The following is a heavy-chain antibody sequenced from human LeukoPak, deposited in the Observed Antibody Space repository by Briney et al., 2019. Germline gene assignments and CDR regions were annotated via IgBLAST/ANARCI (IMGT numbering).Heavy chain of an antibody. Sequence: SSVKVSCKASGGTFSSYAISWVRQAPGQGLEWMGGIIPIFGTANYAQKFQGRVTVTTDESTSTAYMELSSLRSEDTAVYYCARDDSWSSSDYYYMDVWGKGTTVPVSS. CDR2: IIPIFGTA. D-gene: IGHD6-6*01. J-gene: IGHJ6*03. CDR3: ARDDSWSSSDYYYMDV. V-gene: IGHV1-69*05. CDR1: GGTFSSYA.